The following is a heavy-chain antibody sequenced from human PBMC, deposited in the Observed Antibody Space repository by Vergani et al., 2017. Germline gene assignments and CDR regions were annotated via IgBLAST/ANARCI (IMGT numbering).Heavy chain of an antibody. CDR3: ARWSIGTMIVTGYFDY. Sequence: QLQLQESGPGLVKPSETLSLTCTVSGRSISSSSYYWGWLRQPPGKGLEWIGSIYYSGSTYYNPSLKSRVTISVDTSKNQFSLKLSSVTAADTAVYYCARWSIGTMIVTGYFDYWGQGTLVTVSS. D-gene: IGHD3-22*01. CDR2: IYYSGST. V-gene: IGHV4-39*01. J-gene: IGHJ4*02. CDR1: GRSISSSSYY.